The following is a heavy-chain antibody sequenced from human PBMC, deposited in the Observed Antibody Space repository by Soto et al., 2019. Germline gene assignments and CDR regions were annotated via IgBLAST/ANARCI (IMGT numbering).Heavy chain of an antibody. CDR2: ISGSGGST. CDR3: AKGASIAAPFYYYYYMDV. J-gene: IGHJ6*03. Sequence: GGSLRLSCAASGFTFSSYVMSWVRQAPGKGLEWVSAISGSGGSTYYADSVKGRFTISRDNSKNTLYLQMNSLRAEDTAVYYCAKGASIAAPFYYYYYMDVWGKGTTVTVSS. D-gene: IGHD6-6*01. V-gene: IGHV3-23*01. CDR1: GFTFSSYV.